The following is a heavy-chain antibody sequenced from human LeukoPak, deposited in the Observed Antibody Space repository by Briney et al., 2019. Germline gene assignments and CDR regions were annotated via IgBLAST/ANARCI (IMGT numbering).Heavy chain of an antibody. D-gene: IGHD3-10*01. CDR3: ARAGYYGSGSHNWFDP. V-gene: IGHV3-7*01. Sequence: QPGGSLRLSSAASGFTLSSYWMTWVCQAPGKGLEWVANINEDVGEKNYVKSVKGRFTISRDNAKNSLYLQMSSLRAEDTAVYYCARAGYYGSGSHNWFDPWDQGTLVTASS. CDR2: INEDVGEK. CDR1: GFTLSSYW. J-gene: IGHJ5*02.